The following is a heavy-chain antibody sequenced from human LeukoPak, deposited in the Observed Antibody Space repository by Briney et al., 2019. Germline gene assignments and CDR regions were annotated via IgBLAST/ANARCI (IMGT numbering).Heavy chain of an antibody. Sequence: GGSLRLSCAASGFTFSSYAMSWVRQAPGKGLEWVSGISGGGGSTYYADSVKGWFTISRDNSRNTLYLQMNSLRAEDTALYYCAKDRYNTAMVSFDYWGQGTLVTVSS. D-gene: IGHD5-18*01. J-gene: IGHJ4*02. CDR1: GFTFSSYA. V-gene: IGHV3-23*01. CDR2: ISGGGGST. CDR3: AKDRYNTAMVSFDY.